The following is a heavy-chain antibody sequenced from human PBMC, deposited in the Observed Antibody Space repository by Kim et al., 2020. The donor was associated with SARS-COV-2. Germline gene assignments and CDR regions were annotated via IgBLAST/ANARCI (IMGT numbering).Heavy chain of an antibody. J-gene: IGHJ4*02. CDR3: ARDRNLGGSYSTFDY. Sequence: ASVKVSCKASGYTFTSYGISWVRQAPGQGLEWMGWISAYNGNTNYVQKLQGRVTMTTDTSTSTAYMELRSLRSDDTAVYYCARDRNLGGSYSTFDYWGQGTLVTVSS. CDR2: ISAYNGNT. D-gene: IGHD1-26*01. V-gene: IGHV1-18*01. CDR1: GYTFTSYG.